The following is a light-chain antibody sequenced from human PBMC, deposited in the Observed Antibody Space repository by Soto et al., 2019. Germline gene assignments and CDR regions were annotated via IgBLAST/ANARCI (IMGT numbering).Light chain of an antibody. V-gene: IGLV2-23*01. CDR2: EGR. CDR1: SSDVGSYNL. Sequence: QSALTQPASVSGSPGQSITISCTGTSSDVGSYNLVSWYQQHPGKAPKLMIYEGRKRPSGVSNRFSGSKSGNTASLTISGLQAEDEAYYYCCSYAGSSTYVFGTGTKLTVL. J-gene: IGLJ1*01. CDR3: CSYAGSSTYV.